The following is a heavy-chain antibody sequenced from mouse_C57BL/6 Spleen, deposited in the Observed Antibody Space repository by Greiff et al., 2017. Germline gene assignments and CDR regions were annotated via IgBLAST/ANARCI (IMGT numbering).Heavy chain of an antibody. V-gene: IGHV1-64*01. J-gene: IGHJ4*01. CDR1: GYTFTSYW. CDR2: IHPNSGST. CDR3: ASAYYSNSYAMDY. D-gene: IGHD2-5*01. Sequence: VKLQQPGAELVKPGASVKLSCKASGYTFTSYWMHWVKQRPGQGLEWIGMIHPNSGSTNYNEKFKSKATLTVDKSSSTAYMQLSSLTSEDSAVYYCASAYYSNSYAMDYWGQGTSVTVSS.